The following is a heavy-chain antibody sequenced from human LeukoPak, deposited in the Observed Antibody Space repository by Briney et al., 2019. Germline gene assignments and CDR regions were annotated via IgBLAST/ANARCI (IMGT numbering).Heavy chain of an antibody. CDR3: ASSHDYGDPNWFDP. D-gene: IGHD4-17*01. J-gene: IGHJ5*02. CDR1: GGSISSGGYH. CDR2: IYHSGST. V-gene: IGHV4-30-2*01. Sequence: PSETLSLTCAVSGGSISSGGYHWSWIRQPPGKGLEWIGYIYHSGSTYYNPSLKSRVTISVDRSKNQFSLKLSSVTAADTAVYYCASSHDYGDPNWFDPWGQGTLVTVSS.